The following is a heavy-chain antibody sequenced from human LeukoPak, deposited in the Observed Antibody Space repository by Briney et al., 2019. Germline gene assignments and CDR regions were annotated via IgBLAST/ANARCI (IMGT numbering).Heavy chain of an antibody. CDR2: IYSAGGT. D-gene: IGHD4-23*01. CDR1: GFTVSSNQ. CDR3: ARGYGGNSHPGY. Sequence: GGSLRLSCAAFGFTVSSNQISWVRQAPGKGLEWVSLIYSAGGTHYVDSVKGRFTISRDNSKNTLYLQMDNLRAEDTAVYYCARGYGGNSHPGYWGQGTLVTVSS. V-gene: IGHV3-53*01. J-gene: IGHJ4*02.